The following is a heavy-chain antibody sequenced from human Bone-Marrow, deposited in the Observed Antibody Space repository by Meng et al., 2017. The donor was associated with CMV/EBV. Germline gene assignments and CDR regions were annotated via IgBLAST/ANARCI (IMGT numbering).Heavy chain of an antibody. J-gene: IGHJ6*02. V-gene: IGHV3-66*02. CDR3: ARDTKLPYSYYYGMDV. D-gene: IGHD1-7*01. CDR1: GFTVSSNY. Sequence: GSLRLSCAASGFTVSSNYMSWVRQAPGKGLEWVSVIYSGGSTYYADSVKGRFTISRDNSKNTLYLQMNSLRAEDTAVYYCARDTKLPYSYYYGMDVWCQATTATFSS. CDR2: IYSGGST.